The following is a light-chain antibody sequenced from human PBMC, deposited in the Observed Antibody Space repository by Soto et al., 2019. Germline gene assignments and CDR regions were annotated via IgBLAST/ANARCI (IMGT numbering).Light chain of an antibody. CDR1: QSVLYSSNNKNY. V-gene: IGKV4-1*01. CDR3: QQYYSTPLT. CDR2: WAS. Sequence: DIAMTQSPDSLAVSLGERATINCKSSQSVLYSSNNKNYLAWYQQKPGQPPKLLIYWASTRVSGVPDRFSGSGSWTDFTLTISSLQAEDVAVYYCQQYYSTPLTFGGGTKVEI. J-gene: IGKJ4*01.